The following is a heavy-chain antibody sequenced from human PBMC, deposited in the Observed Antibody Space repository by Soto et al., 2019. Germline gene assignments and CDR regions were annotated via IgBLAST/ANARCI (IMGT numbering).Heavy chain of an antibody. CDR2: INPSGGST. CDR3: ARDGMTTVTTEWNDAFDI. Sequence: ASVKVSCKASGYTFTSYYMHWVRQAPGQGLEWMGIINPSGGSTSYAQKFQGRVTMTRDTSTSTVYMELSSLRSEDTAVYYCARDGMTTVTTEWNDAFDIWGKGTMVTVSS. V-gene: IGHV1-46*01. J-gene: IGHJ3*02. CDR1: GYTFTSYY. D-gene: IGHD4-17*01.